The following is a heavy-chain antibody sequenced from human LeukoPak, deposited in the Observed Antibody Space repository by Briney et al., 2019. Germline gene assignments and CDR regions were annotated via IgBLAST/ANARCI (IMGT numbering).Heavy chain of an antibody. CDR2: IVVGSDNT. V-gene: IGHV1-58*02. D-gene: IGHD3-16*02. Sequence: PVKVSCTASGFAFTTSAMQWVRQARGQRLEWIGWIVVGSDNTNYAQKFQERVTITRDMSTSTAYMELSSLRSEDTAVYYCAATDDYVWGSYPSALDYWGQGTLVTVSS. CDR3: AATDDYVWGSYPSALDY. J-gene: IGHJ4*02. CDR1: GFAFTTSA.